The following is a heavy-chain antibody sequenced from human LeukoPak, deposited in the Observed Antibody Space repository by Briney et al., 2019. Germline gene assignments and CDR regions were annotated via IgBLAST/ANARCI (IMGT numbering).Heavy chain of an antibody. V-gene: IGHV3-30-3*01. Sequence: GRSLRLSCAASGFTFSSYAMHWVRQAPGKGLEWVAVISYDGSNKYYADSVKGRFTISRDNSKNTLYLQMNSLRAEDTAVYYCARDPPPRYYMDVWGKGTTVTVSS. J-gene: IGHJ6*03. CDR1: GFTFSSYA. CDR2: ISYDGSNK. CDR3: ARDPPPRYYMDV.